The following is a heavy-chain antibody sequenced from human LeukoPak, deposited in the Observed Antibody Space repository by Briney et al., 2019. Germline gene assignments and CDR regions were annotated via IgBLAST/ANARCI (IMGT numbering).Heavy chain of an antibody. J-gene: IGHJ4*02. CDR2: INPNSGGT. CDR3: ARDRDYCSSTSCYATTHFDY. Sequence: ASVKVSCKASGYTFTGYYMHWVRQAPGRGLEWMGWINPNSGGTNYAQKFQGRVTMTRDTSISTAYMELSRLRSDDTAVYYCARDRDYCSSTSCYATTHFDYWGQGTLVTVSS. V-gene: IGHV1-2*02. D-gene: IGHD2-2*01. CDR1: GYTFTGYY.